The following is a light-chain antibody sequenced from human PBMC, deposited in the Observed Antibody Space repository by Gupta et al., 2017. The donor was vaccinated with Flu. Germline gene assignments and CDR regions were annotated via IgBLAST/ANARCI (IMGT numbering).Light chain of an antibody. CDR3: QLYNSFPLT. Sequence: DIQMTQSPSSLYASVGDRVTITCRARQGISTYLAWFQQKTGRAPKSLIYAASRLQGRVPSKCSGSGSGTDFTLTISSLQRADFAAYYCQLYNSFPLTFGGGTKLEI. J-gene: IGKJ4*01. CDR1: QGISTY. CDR2: AAS. V-gene: IGKV1-16*02.